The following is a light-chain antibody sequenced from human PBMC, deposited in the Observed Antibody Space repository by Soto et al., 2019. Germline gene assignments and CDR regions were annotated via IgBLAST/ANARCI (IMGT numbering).Light chain of an antibody. V-gene: IGLV8-61*01. CDR2: STN. CDR1: SGPVSTSHY. Sequence: QAVVTQEPSFSVSPGGTVTVTCGLSSGPVSTSHYPSWYQQTPGQAPRALIYSTNTLSSGVPNRFSGSILGDKAALTITGAQADDESDYYCVLYMGGGIQVFGGGTKLTVL. J-gene: IGLJ2*01. CDR3: VLYMGGGIQV.